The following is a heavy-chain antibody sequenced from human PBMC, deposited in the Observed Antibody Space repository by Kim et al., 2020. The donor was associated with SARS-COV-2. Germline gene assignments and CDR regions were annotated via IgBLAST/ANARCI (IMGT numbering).Heavy chain of an antibody. CDR1: GGSISSGGYY. V-gene: IGHV4-31*03. Sequence: SETLSLTCTVSGGSISSGGYYWSWIRQHPGKGLEWIGYIYYSGSTYYNPSLKSRVTISVDTSKNQFSLKLSSVTAADTAVYYCARTNQQWLVLVGDVGAFDIWGQGTMVTVSS. CDR2: IYYSGST. J-gene: IGHJ3*02. D-gene: IGHD6-19*01. CDR3: ARTNQQWLVLVGDVGAFDI.